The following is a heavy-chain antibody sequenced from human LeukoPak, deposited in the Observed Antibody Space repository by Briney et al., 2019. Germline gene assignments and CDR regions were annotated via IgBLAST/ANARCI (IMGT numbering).Heavy chain of an antibody. J-gene: IGHJ6*03. CDR1: GFTFSSYG. V-gene: IGHV3-49*04. CDR3: TREGGYSYGYLRYYYYYMDV. CDR2: IRSKAYGGTT. D-gene: IGHD5-18*01. Sequence: GGSLRLSCAASGFTFSSYGMSWVRQAPGKGLEWVGFIRSKAYGGTTEYAASVKGRFTISRDDSKSIAYLQMNSLKTEDTAVYYCTREGGYSYGYLRYYYYYMDVWGKGTTVTISS.